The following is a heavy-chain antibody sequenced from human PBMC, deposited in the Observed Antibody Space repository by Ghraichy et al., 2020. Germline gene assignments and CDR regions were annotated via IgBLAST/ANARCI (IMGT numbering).Heavy chain of an antibody. CDR1: GFTFSSYG. Sequence: GESLNISCAAFGFTFSSYGMHWVRQAPGKGLEWLAVISYSGSEKYYADSVKGRFTVSRDKSQSTLFLEMNSLRAGDTARYYCARDEFYYNTSPKYGMDLWGQGTTVTVSS. V-gene: IGHV3-33*01. CDR2: ISYSGSEK. CDR3: ARDEFYYNTSPKYGMDL. J-gene: IGHJ6*02. D-gene: IGHD3-10*01.